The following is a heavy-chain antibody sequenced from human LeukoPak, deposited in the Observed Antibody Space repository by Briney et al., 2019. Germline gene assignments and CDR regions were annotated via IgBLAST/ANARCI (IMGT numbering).Heavy chain of an antibody. V-gene: IGHV4-34*01. J-gene: IGHJ6*03. CDR2: INHSGST. Sequence: SETLSLTCAVYGGSFSGYYWSWIRQPPGKGLEWIGEINHSGSTNYNPSLKSRVTISVDTSKNQFSLKVSSVTAADTAVYYCARDSPGIRAYMDVWGKGTTVTVSS. CDR3: ARDSPGIRAYMDV. D-gene: IGHD4-11*01. CDR1: GGSFSGYY.